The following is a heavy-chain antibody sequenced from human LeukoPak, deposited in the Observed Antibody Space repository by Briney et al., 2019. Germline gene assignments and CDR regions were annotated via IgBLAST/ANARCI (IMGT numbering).Heavy chain of an antibody. D-gene: IGHD1-26*01. CDR2: IYYSGST. J-gene: IGHJ4*02. CDR3: ARDHKAWESDSYYFDY. CDR1: GGSISSGDYY. Sequence: PSETLSLTCTVSGGSISSGDYYWSWIRQPPGKGLEWIGYIYYSGSTYYNPSLKSRVTISVDTSKNQFSLKLSSVTAADTAVYYCARDHKAWESDSYYFDYWGQGTLVTVSS. V-gene: IGHV4-30-4*01.